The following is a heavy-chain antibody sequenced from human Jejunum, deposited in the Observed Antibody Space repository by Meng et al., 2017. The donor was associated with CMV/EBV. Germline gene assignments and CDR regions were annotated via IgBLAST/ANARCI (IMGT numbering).Heavy chain of an antibody. J-gene: IGHJ4*02. CDR1: GGSFSGYY. Sequence: VQLQPRGAGLFKPSATLSLTCTVHGGSFSGYYWSWIRQPPGKGLEWIGEINHSRGTKYNPSLKSRVTISADTSKNQFSLKLTSVTAADTAVYYCARGNYDSSGYYLDYWGQGTLVTVSS. V-gene: IGHV4-34*02. CDR3: ARGNYDSSGYYLDY. CDR2: INHSRGT. D-gene: IGHD3-22*01.